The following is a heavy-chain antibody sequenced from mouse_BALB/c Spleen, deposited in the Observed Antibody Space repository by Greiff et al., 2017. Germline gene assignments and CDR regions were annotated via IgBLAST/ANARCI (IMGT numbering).Heavy chain of an antibody. Sequence: VHVKQSGPELVKPGASVKISCKPSGYTFTDYNMDWVKQSHGKSLEWIGDINPNNGGTIYNQKFKGKATLTVDKSSSTAYMELRSLTSEDTAVYYCARLGYGKYWGQGTLVTVSA. CDR2: INPNNGGT. CDR3: ARLGYGKY. J-gene: IGHJ3*01. V-gene: IGHV1-18*01. D-gene: IGHD2-10*02. CDR1: GYTFTDYN.